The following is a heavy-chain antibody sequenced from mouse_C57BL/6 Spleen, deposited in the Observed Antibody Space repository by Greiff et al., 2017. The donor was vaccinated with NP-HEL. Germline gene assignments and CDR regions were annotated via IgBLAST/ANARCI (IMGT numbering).Heavy chain of an antibody. CDR1: GYTFTSYG. CDR2: IYPRSGNT. J-gene: IGHJ3*01. D-gene: IGHD1-1*01. Sequence: VQLQQSGAELARPGASVKLSCKASGYTFTSYGISWVKQRTGQGLEWIGEIYPRSGNTYYNEKFKGKATLTADKSSSTAYMELRSLTSEDSAVYSCARSPHYGSSVWFAYWGQGTLVTVSA. CDR3: ARSPHYGSSVWFAY. V-gene: IGHV1-81*01.